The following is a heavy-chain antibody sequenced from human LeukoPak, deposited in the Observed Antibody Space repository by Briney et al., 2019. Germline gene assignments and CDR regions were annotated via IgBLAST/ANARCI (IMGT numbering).Heavy chain of an antibody. J-gene: IGHJ4*02. CDR3: TRDRRNYYDSSGYSY. V-gene: IGHV3-49*04. CDR1: GFTFNTYA. Sequence: GGSLRLSCAASGFTFNTYAMSWVRQAPGKGLEWVGFIRSKAYGGTTEYAASVKGRFTISRDDSKSIAYLQMNSLKTEDTAVYYCTRDRRNYYDSSGYSYWGQGTLVTVSS. CDR2: IRSKAYGGTT. D-gene: IGHD3-22*01.